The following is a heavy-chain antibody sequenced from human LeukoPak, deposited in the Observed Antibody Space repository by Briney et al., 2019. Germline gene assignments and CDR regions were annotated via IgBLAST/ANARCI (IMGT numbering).Heavy chain of an antibody. Sequence: SETLSLTCTVSGGSISSYYWSWIRQPPGKGLEWIGEINHSGSTNYNPSLKSRVTISVDTSKNQFSLKLSSVTAADTAVYYCARGLNGFLEWLYYFDYWGQGTLVTVSS. CDR1: GGSISSYY. V-gene: IGHV4-34*01. D-gene: IGHD3-3*01. CDR3: ARGLNGFLEWLYYFDY. CDR2: INHSGST. J-gene: IGHJ4*02.